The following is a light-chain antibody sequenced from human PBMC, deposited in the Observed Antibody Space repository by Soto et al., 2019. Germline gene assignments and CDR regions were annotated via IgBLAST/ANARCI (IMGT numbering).Light chain of an antibody. CDR3: QQYGSSLRT. J-gene: IGKJ1*01. V-gene: IGKV3-20*01. CDR2: DAS. Sequence: LVLSLSLGTLSLSNGERATLSCRASQTVRNNYLAWYQQKPGQAPRLLIYDASSRATGIPDRFSGGGSGTDFTLTISRLEPEDFAVYYCQQYGSSLRTFCHVSKV. CDR1: QTVRNNY.